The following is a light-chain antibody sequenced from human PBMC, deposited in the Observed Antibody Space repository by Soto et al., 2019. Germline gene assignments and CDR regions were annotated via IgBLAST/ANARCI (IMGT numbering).Light chain of an antibody. CDR2: DAS. V-gene: IGKV3-20*01. CDR3: QQYDTSSLA. CDR1: QNVARNY. J-gene: IGKJ4*01. Sequence: ENVFTQSPSTLSFSPLEIATLSCRASQNVARNYLAWFQQRPGQAPRLLIYDASTRATGIPDRFSGSGSGTDFTLTISRLQPDDFAVYFCQQYDTSSLAFGGGTKVDIK.